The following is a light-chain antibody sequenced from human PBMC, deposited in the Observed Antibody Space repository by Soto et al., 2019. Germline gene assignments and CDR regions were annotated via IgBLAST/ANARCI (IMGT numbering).Light chain of an antibody. CDR1: QSLSSW. J-gene: IGKJ1*01. CDR3: QQYNSYSRT. Sequence: DIQMTQSPSTLSASVGDRVTITCRASQSLSSWLAWYQQKPGKATELLIYKASSLESGVPSRFSGSGSGTECTLTISSLQPDDFATYYCQQYNSYSRTFGQGTKVEIK. CDR2: KAS. V-gene: IGKV1-5*03.